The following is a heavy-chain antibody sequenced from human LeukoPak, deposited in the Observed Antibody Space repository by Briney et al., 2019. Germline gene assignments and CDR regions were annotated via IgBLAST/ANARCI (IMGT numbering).Heavy chain of an antibody. J-gene: IGHJ6*02. V-gene: IGHV4-30-2*01. D-gene: IGHD6-19*01. CDR1: GGSISSGGYS. CDR2: IYHSGST. CDR3: ARDRGSASYYYYGMDV. Sequence: SQTLSLTCAVSGGSISSGGYSWSWIRQPPGKGLEWIGYIYHSGSTYYNPSLKSRVTISVDRSKNQFSLKLSSVTAADTAVYYCARDRGSASYYYYGMDVWGQGTTVTVSS.